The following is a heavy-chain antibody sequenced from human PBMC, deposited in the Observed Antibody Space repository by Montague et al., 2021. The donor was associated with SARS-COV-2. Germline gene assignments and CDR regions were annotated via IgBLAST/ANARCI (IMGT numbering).Heavy chain of an antibody. V-gene: IGHV3-33*06. J-gene: IGHJ3*02. CDR2: IWYDGSNK. D-gene: IGHD4-17*01. Sequence: LRLSCAASGFTFSSYGMHWVRQAPGKGLEWVAVIWYDGSNKYYADSVKGRFTISRDNSKNTLYLQMNSLRAEDTAVYYCAKAYYGDYLIDAFDIWGQGTMVTVSS. CDR3: AKAYYGDYLIDAFDI. CDR1: GFTFSSYG.